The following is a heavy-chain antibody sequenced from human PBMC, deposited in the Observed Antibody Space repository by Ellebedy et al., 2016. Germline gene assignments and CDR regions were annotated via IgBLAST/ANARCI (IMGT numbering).Heavy chain of an antibody. V-gene: IGHV3-74*01. CDR2: FGSDGSTA. D-gene: IGHD3-3*01. Sequence: GESLKISXAASGFTSTKYWMHWVRQAPGKGLVWVSRFGSDGSTATYADSVRGRFTISRDNAKNTLYLQMNSLRAEDTAVYYCARGSITVFGGVDVWGKGTTVTVSS. CDR1: GFTSTKYW. CDR3: ARGSITVFGGVDV. J-gene: IGHJ6*04.